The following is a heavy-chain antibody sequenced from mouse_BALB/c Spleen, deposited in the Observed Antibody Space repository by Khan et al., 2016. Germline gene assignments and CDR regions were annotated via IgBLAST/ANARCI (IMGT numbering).Heavy chain of an antibody. V-gene: IGHV5-6-5*01. CDR3: VREDSGNYGDYFDY. D-gene: IGHD2-1*01. CDR1: GFTFSSYA. J-gene: IGHJ2*01. CDR2: ISSGGRT. Sequence: EVELVESGGGLVKPGGSLKLSCAASGFTFSSYAMSWVRQTPEKRLEWVASISSGGRTSYPASVKGRFTISRDNARNILNLQMSSLRSEDTAMYYCVREDSGNYGDYFDYWGQGTTLTVSS.